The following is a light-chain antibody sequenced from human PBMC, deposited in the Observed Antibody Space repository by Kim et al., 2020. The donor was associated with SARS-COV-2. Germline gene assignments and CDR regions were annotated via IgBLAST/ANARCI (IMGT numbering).Light chain of an antibody. J-gene: IGKJ4*01. CDR3: QQYASSPLT. V-gene: IGKV3-20*01. CDR1: QSVSASY. Sequence: EIVLTQSPGTLSLSPGERATLSCRASQSVSASYLAWYQQKPGQAPRLLISGASTRATGIPDRFYGSGSGTDFTLTISRLEPEDFAVYYCQQYASSPLTFGGGTKVDIK. CDR2: GAS.